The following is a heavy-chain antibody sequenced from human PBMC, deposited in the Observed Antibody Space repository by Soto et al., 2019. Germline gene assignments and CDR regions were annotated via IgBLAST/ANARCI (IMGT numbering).Heavy chain of an antibody. CDR3: AKDRAPSFPYYYDRGSFDY. CDR1: GFTFSSYA. Sequence: GGSLRLSCAASGFTFSSYAMSWVRQAPGKGLEWVSAISGSGGSTYYADSVKGRFTISRDNSKNTLYLQMNSLRAEDTAVYYCAKDRAPSFPYYYDRGSFDYWGQGTLVTVSS. D-gene: IGHD3-22*01. V-gene: IGHV3-23*01. J-gene: IGHJ4*02. CDR2: ISGSGGST.